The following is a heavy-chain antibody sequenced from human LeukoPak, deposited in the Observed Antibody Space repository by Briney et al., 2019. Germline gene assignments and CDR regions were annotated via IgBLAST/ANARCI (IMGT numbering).Heavy chain of an antibody. J-gene: IGHJ4*02. D-gene: IGHD4-11*01. CDR1: GGSISSSSYY. CDR2: IYYSGST. CDR3: ARHRVTTEY. V-gene: IGHV4-39*01. Sequence: SETLSLTCTVSGGSISSSSYYWSWIRQPPGKGLEWIGSIYYSGSTYYNPSLKSRVTISVDTSKNQFSLKLSSVTAAVTAVYYCARHRVTTEYWGQGTLVTVSS.